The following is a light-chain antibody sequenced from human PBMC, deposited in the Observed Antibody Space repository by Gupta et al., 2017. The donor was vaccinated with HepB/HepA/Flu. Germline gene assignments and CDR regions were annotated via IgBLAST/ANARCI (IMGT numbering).Light chain of an antibody. CDR3: CSYTSSSTVL. J-gene: IGLJ2*01. V-gene: IGLV2-14*03. CDR1: NSDVGGYNY. Sequence: SALTQPASVSGSPGQSITISCTGTNSDVGGYNYVSWYQQHPGKAPKLMIYDVSNRPSGASNRFSGSKSGNTASLTISGLQAEDEADYYCCSYTSSSTVLFGGGTKLTVL. CDR2: DVS.